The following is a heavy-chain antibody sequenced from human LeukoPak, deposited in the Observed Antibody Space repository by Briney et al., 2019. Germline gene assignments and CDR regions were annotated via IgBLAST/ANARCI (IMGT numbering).Heavy chain of an antibody. J-gene: IGHJ4*02. CDR2: LHYGGST. CDR1: GGSISSSSYY. Sequence: PSETLSLTCTVSGGSISSSSYYWGWIRQPPGKGLEWIGSLHYGGSTYYNPSLKSRVTISVDTSKKQISLKQNSVTAADTAVYYCARLTFHYDGSGYYFDYWGRGTLVTVSS. V-gene: IGHV4-39*01. CDR3: ARLTFHYDGSGYYFDY. D-gene: IGHD3-22*01.